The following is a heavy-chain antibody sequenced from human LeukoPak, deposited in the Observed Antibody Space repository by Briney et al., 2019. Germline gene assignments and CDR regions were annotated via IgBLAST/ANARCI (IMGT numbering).Heavy chain of an antibody. V-gene: IGHV3-48*03. J-gene: IGHJ3*01. CDR3: AREDYYDDIGYYPSDVFDL. CDR1: GFTFRSYE. CDR2: ISNDGATI. Sequence: GGSLRLSCAASGFTFRSYEMNWVRQAPGKGLEWISYISNDGATIHQVDSVKGRFTISRDNAKNSLYLQMNSLRAEDTAVYYCAREDYYDDIGYYPSDVFDLWGQGTMVTVSS. D-gene: IGHD3-22*01.